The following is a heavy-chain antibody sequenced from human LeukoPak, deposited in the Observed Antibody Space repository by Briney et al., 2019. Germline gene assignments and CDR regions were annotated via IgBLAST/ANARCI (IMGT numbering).Heavy chain of an antibody. J-gene: IGHJ4*02. CDR1: GGSIGSGGYY. V-gene: IGHV4-30-2*01. D-gene: IGHD3-22*01. CDR3: ARAANFYDSSGSTLLGYFDY. Sequence: SQTLSLTCTVSGGSIGSGGYYWSWIRQPPGKGLEWIGYIYHSGSTYYNPSLKSRVTISVDRSKNQFSLKLSSVTAADTAVYYCARAANFYDSSGSTLLGYFDYWGQGTLVTVSS. CDR2: IYHSGST.